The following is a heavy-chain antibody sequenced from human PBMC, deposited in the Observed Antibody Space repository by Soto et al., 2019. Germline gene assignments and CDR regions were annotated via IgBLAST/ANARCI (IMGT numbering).Heavy chain of an antibody. CDR3: ATAPLGGYYDSSGPRAFDI. J-gene: IGHJ3*02. CDR2: FDPEDGET. Sequence: ASVKVSCKVSGYTLTELSMHWVRQAPGKGLEWMGGFDPEDGETIYAQKFQGRVTMTEDTSTDTAYMELSSLRSEDTAVYYCATAPLGGYYDSSGPRAFDIWGQGTMVTVSS. CDR1: GYTLTELS. V-gene: IGHV1-24*01. D-gene: IGHD3-22*01.